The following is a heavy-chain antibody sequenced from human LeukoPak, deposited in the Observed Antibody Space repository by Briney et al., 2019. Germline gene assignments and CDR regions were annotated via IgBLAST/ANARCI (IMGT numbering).Heavy chain of an antibody. CDR1: GVSISNGDYY. J-gene: IGHJ4*02. CDR3: ARETFNSGLDY. CDR2: IYYSGST. Sequence: QASETLSLTCTVSGVSISNGDYYWTWIRQPPGKGLEWIAYIYYSGSTYYNPSLKSRVTISVDKSKNQFSLKVGSVTAADTAVYFCARETFNSGLDYWGQGILVTVSS. V-gene: IGHV4-30-4*01. D-gene: IGHD4-23*01.